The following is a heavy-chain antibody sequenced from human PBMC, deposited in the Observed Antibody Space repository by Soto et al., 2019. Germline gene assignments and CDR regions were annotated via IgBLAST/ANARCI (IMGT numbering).Heavy chain of an antibody. CDR2: IWYDGSNK. D-gene: IGHD1-26*01. CDR1: GFTFSSYG. CDR3: ARDRAWLLDY. Sequence: QVQLVESGGGVVQSGGSLRLSCVASGFTFSSYGMHWVRQAPGKGLEWVAVIWYDGSNKYYIDSVKGRFTISRDQSRKTVDLQMNSLRAEDTAVYYCARDRAWLLDYWGQGTQVTVSS. V-gene: IGHV3-33*01. J-gene: IGHJ4*02.